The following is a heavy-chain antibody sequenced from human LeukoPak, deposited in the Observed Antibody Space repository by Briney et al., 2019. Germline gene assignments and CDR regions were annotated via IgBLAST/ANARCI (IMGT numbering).Heavy chain of an antibody. J-gene: IGHJ4*02. V-gene: IGHV3-23*01. D-gene: IGHD3-3*01. CDR1: GFTFSSYA. Sequence: GGSLRLSCAASGFTFSSYAMSWVRQAPGKGLEWVSAISGSGGSTYYADSVKGRFTISRDNSKNTLYLQMNSLRAEDTAVYYCAKAGVLRFLEWLLSSYFDYWGQGTLVTVSS. CDR3: AKAGVLRFLEWLLSSYFDY. CDR2: ISGSGGST.